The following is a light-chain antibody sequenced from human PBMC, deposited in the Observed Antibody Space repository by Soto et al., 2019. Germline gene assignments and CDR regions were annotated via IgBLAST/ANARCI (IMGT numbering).Light chain of an antibody. Sequence: EIVLTQSPGTLSLSPGERANLSCRVSQSVSSNYLAWYQQKPGQAPRLLINGASSRATGIPDRFSGSGSGTDFTLTISRLEPEDFAVYYCQQYGSSPLTFGGGTKVEIK. CDR1: QSVSSNY. CDR3: QQYGSSPLT. CDR2: GAS. V-gene: IGKV3-20*01. J-gene: IGKJ4*01.